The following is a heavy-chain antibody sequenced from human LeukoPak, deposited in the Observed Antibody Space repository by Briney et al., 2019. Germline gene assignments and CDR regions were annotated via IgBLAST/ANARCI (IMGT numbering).Heavy chain of an antibody. Sequence: GGSLRLSCAASGFTFSSYAMNWGRQAPGKGLEWVSSISSSRSYIYYADSVKGRFTISRDNAKNSLYLQMNTLRAEDTAVYYCASKQWPTANFDSWGQGTLVTVSS. D-gene: IGHD6-19*01. CDR2: ISSSRSYI. CDR3: ASKQWPTANFDS. J-gene: IGHJ4*02. CDR1: GFTFSSYA. V-gene: IGHV3-21*01.